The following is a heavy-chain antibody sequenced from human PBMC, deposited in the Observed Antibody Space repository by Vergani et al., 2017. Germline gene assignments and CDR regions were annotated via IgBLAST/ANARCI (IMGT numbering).Heavy chain of an antibody. CDR3: ARSWGGYNWNYAVDY. Sequence: QVQLVESGGGVVQPGRSLRLFCAASGFTFSSYAMHWVRQAPGKGLEWVAVISYDGSNKYYADSVKGRFTISRDNSKNTLYLQMNSLRAEDTAVYYCARSWGGYNWNYAVDYWGQGTLVTVSS. J-gene: IGHJ4*02. D-gene: IGHD1-7*01. CDR1: GFTFSSYA. V-gene: IGHV3-30-3*01. CDR2: ISYDGSNK.